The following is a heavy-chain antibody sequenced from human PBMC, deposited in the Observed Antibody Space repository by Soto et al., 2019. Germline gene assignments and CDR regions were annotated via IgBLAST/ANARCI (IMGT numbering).Heavy chain of an antibody. J-gene: IGHJ4*02. D-gene: IGHD5-18*01. CDR1: GFTFSSYG. CDR2: IWYDGSNK. CDR3: ARDGLHSYGHTDIDY. Sequence: QVPLVESGGGVVQPGRSLRLSCAASGFTFSSYGMHWVRQAPGKGLEWGAVIWYDGSNKYYADSVKGRFTISRDNSKNTLYLQMNSLRAEDTAVYYCARDGLHSYGHTDIDYWGQGTLVTVSS. V-gene: IGHV3-33*01.